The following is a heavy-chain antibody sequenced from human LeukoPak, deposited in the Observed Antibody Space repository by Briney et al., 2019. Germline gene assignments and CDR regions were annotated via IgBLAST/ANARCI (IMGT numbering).Heavy chain of an antibody. Sequence: ASVKVSCKASGYTFTGYYMHWVRQAPGQGLEWMGRINPNRGGTNYAQKFQGRVTMTRDTAISTAYMELSRLRSDDTAVYYCARERVRGVIITGWFDPWGQGTLVTVSS. CDR2: INPNRGGT. J-gene: IGHJ5*02. CDR1: GYTFTGYY. V-gene: IGHV1-2*06. CDR3: ARERVRGVIITGWFDP. D-gene: IGHD3-10*01.